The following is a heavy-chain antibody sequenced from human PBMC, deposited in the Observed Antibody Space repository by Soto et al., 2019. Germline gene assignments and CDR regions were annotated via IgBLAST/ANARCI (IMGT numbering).Heavy chain of an antibody. J-gene: IGHJ3*02. D-gene: IGHD3-22*01. V-gene: IGHV5-51*01. CDR1: GYSFTSYW. CDR2: IYPGDSDT. Sequence: PGESLKISCKGSGYSFTSYWIGWVRQMPGKGLEWMGIIYPGDSDTRYSPSFQGQVTISADKSISTAYLQWSSLKASDTAMYYCARRRTYYYDSSGYSNDAFDIWGQGTMVTVS. CDR3: ARRRTYYYDSSGYSNDAFDI.